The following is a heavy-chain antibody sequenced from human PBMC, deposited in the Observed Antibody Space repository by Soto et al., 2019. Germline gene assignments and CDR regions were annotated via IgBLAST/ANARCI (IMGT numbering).Heavy chain of an antibody. Sequence: PSGTLSLTCTVSGGSISSHYWSWIRQPPGEGLEWIGRASYSGSPSYNPSLKSRVTISIDTSKNQFSLKLTSVTAADTAVYYCARQWGGDYWGQGTLVTVSS. CDR3: ARQWGGDY. V-gene: IGHV4-59*08. CDR2: ASYSGSP. D-gene: IGHD3-16*01. J-gene: IGHJ4*02. CDR1: GGSISSHY.